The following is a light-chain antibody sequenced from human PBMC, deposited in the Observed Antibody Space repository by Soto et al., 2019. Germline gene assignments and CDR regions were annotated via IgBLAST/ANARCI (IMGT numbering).Light chain of an antibody. CDR3: WRNVTASLLCP. CDR1: QSVSTN. CDR2: AVS. J-gene: IGKJ4*02. V-gene: IGKV3-15*01. Sequence: VLAQSAAIGGLPRVEKNTLSCRAIQSVSTNLAWYQQKPGQAPRLLIYAVSSRPARIPARLSGSGSGTEFTLTINSLLSQAFAGIRCWRNVTASLLCPSAEGTRLDIK.